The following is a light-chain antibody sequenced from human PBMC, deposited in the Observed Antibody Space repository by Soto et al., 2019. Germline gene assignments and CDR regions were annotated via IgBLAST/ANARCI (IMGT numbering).Light chain of an antibody. J-gene: IGLJ3*02. Sequence: QPASVSGSPGQSITISCTGTSSDVGGYNFVSWYQQYPGKAPKLIIYEVDSRPSGVSNRFSGSKSGNTASLTISGLRAEDEADYYCSSWTSRTTQVLGGGTKVTVL. CDR1: SSDVGGYNF. CDR3: SSWTSRTTQV. V-gene: IGLV2-14*01. CDR2: EVD.